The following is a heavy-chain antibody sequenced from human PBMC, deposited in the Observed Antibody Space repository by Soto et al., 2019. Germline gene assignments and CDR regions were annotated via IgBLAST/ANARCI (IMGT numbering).Heavy chain of an antibody. CDR3: AREGSHEYQLPYYYYYYYMDV. V-gene: IGHV1-18*01. D-gene: IGHD2-2*01. CDR2: ISAYNGNT. CDR1: GYTFTSYG. J-gene: IGHJ6*03. Sequence: ASVKVSCKASGYTFTSYGISWVRQAPGQGLEWMGWISAYNGNTNYAQKLQGRVTMTTDTSTSTAYMELRSLRSDDTAVYYCAREGSHEYQLPYYYYYYYMDVWGKGTTVTVSS.